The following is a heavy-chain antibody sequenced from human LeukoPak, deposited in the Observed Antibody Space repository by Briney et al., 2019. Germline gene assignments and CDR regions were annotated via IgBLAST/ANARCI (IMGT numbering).Heavy chain of an antibody. V-gene: IGHV4-4*07. CDR2: IYTSGST. D-gene: IGHD6-13*01. CDR1: GGSISSYY. J-gene: IGHJ3*02. CDR3: ARDGAAAGTFDAFDI. Sequence: SETLSLTCTVSGGSISSYYWSWIRQPAGKGLEWIGRIYTSGSTNYNPSLKSRVTMSVDTSKNQFSLKLSSVTAADTAVYYCARDGAAAGTFDAFDIWGQGTMVTVSS.